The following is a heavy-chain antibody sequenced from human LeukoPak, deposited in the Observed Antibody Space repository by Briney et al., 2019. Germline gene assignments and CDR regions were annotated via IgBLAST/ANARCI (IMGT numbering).Heavy chain of an antibody. CDR1: GFTFSDYY. D-gene: IGHD3-3*01. CDR2: ISSSGSTI. V-gene: IGHV3-11*01. CDR3: ARENYDFWSGYYPNWFDP. Sequence: GGSLRLSCAASGFTFSDYYMSWIRQAPGKGLEWVSYISSSGSTIYYADSVKGRFTISRDNAKNSLYLQMNSLRAEDTAVYYCARENYDFWSGYYPNWFDPWGQGTLVTVSS. J-gene: IGHJ5*02.